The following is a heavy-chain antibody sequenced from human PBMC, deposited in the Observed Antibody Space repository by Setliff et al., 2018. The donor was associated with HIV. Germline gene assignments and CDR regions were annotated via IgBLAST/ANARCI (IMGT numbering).Heavy chain of an antibody. CDR1: GGSISSGGYY. J-gene: IGHJ4*02. CDR3: ARERSRGYTDPPRFDY. CDR2: IYRSGTT. D-gene: IGHD5-18*01. V-gene: IGHV4-39*07. Sequence: SETLSLTCAVSGGSISSGGYYWGWIRQSPGKGLEWIASIYRSGTTYCNPSLKSRVTISVDTSKNQFSLRLTSVTASDTAVYYCARERSRGYTDPPRFDYWGQGTLVTVSS.